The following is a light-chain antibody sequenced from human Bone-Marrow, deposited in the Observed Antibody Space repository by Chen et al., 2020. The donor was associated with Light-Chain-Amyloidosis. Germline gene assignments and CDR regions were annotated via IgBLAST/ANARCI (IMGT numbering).Light chain of an antibody. Sequence: SYELTQPPSVSVSPGQTARITCSGDDLPTKYAYWYQQKPGQAPVLVIHRDTERPSGISERFSGSSSGTTATLTISEVQEEDEADYHCQSADSSGTYEVIFGGGTKLTVL. CDR2: RDT. J-gene: IGLJ2*01. CDR3: QSADSSGTYEVI. V-gene: IGLV3-25*03. CDR1: DLPTKY.